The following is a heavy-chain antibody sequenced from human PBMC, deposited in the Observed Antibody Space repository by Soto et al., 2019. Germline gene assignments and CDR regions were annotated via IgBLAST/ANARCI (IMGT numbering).Heavy chain of an antibody. CDR1: GFTFGDYA. J-gene: IGHJ4*02. CDR3: TRYCSGGSCYPDY. Sequence: QPGGSLRLSCTASGFTFGDYAMSWVRQAPGKGLEWVGFIRSKAYGGTTEYAASVKGRFTISRDDSKSIAYLQMNSLKTEDTAVYYCTRYCSGGSCYPDYWGQGTLVTVSS. CDR2: IRSKAYGGTT. V-gene: IGHV3-49*04. D-gene: IGHD2-15*01.